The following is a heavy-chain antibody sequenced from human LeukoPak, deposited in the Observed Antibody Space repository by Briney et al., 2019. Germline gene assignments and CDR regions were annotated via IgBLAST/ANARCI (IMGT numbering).Heavy chain of an antibody. CDR3: ARVSPDYGGNIDY. CDR1: GGTFSSYA. D-gene: IGHD4-23*01. V-gene: IGHV1-69*13. Sequence: ASVKVSCKASGGTFSSYAISWVRQAPGQGLEWMGGIIPIFGTANYAQKFQGRVTITADESTSAAYMELSSLRSEDTAVYYCARVSPDYGGNIDYWGQGTLVTVSS. J-gene: IGHJ4*02. CDR2: IIPIFGTA.